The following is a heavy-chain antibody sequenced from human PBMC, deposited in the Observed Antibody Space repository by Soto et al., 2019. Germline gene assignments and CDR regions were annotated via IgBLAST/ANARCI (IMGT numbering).Heavy chain of an antibody. D-gene: IGHD4-17*01. CDR3: ARAAGLRWPLGDAFDV. Sequence: PGGSLRLSCAASGFTVSSNYMNWVRQAPGKGLEWVSVIYYTGNTYSADSVKGRFTISRDNSKNTLFLQMNSLRVDDTAVFYCARAAGLRWPLGDAFDVWGQGTMVTVSS. J-gene: IGHJ3*01. V-gene: IGHV3-53*01. CDR2: IYYTGNT. CDR1: GFTVSSNY.